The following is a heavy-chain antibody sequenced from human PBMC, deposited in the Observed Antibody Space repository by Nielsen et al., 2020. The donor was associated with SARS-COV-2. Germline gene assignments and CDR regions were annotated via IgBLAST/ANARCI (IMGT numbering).Heavy chain of an antibody. CDR3: ARRLYYFYYMDV. V-gene: IGHV1-69*13. J-gene: IGHJ6*03. CDR1: GGTFSSYA. D-gene: IGHD6-25*01. Sequence: SVKVSCKASGGTFSSYAISWVRQAPGQGLEWMGGIIPIFGTADYAQKFQGRATITADESTSTAYMDLSSLTSEDTAVYYCARRLYYFYYMDVWGKGTTVTVSS. CDR2: IIPIFGTA.